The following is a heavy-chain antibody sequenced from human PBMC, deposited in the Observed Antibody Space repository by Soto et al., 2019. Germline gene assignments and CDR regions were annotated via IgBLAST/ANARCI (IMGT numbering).Heavy chain of an antibody. CDR3: ARDPDGGQWLFNY. D-gene: IGHD6-19*01. CDR2: VSSDGTNK. CDR1: GFTFTTYA. J-gene: IGHJ4*02. V-gene: IGHV3-30*12. Sequence: PGGSLRLSCAASGFTFTTYAMNWVRQAPGQGLEWVAMVSSDGTNKNYADSVKGRFTVSRDNSKNTLWLQMDSLRAEDTAVYYCARDPDGGQWLFNYWGQGSLVTVSS.